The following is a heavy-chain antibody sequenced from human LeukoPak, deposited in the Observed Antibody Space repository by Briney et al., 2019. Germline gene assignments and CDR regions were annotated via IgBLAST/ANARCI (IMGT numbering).Heavy chain of an antibody. D-gene: IGHD3-3*01. CDR2: ISSSGSTI. Sequence: GGSLRLSCAASGFTFSDYYMSWIRQAPGKGLEWVSYISSSGSTIYYADSVKGRFTISRDNAKNSLCLQMNSLRAEDTAVYYCAREWSGYPNWFDPWGQGTLVTVSS. CDR1: GFTFSDYY. CDR3: AREWSGYPNWFDP. J-gene: IGHJ5*02. V-gene: IGHV3-11*01.